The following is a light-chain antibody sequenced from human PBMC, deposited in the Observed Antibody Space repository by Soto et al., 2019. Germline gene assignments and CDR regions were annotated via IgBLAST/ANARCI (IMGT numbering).Light chain of an antibody. V-gene: IGKV1-27*01. CDR2: AAS. CDR3: RKYNSAPQT. Sequence: DIQMTQSPSSLSASVGDRVTITCRASQGISNYLAWYQQKPGKVPKLLIYAASTLQSGVPSRFSGSGSGTDFYLSIVSRQSEDVATYYCRKYNSAPQTFGKGTKVEIK. J-gene: IGKJ1*01. CDR1: QGISNY.